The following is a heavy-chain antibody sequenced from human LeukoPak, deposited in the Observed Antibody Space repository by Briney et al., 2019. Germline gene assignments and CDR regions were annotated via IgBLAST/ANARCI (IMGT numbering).Heavy chain of an antibody. Sequence: ASLKVSCKASGYTFTSYDINWVRQATGQGLEWMGWMNPNSGNTGYAQKFQGRVTMTRNTSISTAYMELSSLRSEDTAVYYCARGRHYYDSSGYYYGPLIDYWGQGTLVTVSS. J-gene: IGHJ4*02. CDR1: GYTFTSYD. V-gene: IGHV1-8*01. CDR3: ARGRHYYDSSGYYYGPLIDY. D-gene: IGHD3-22*01. CDR2: MNPNSGNT.